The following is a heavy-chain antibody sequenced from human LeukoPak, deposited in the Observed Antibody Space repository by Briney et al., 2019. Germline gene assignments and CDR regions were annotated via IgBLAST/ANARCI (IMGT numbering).Heavy chain of an antibody. V-gene: IGHV4-31*03. D-gene: IGHD3-10*01. CDR1: GGSISSGGYY. CDR3: ARVPIIRGVIED. J-gene: IGHJ4*02. CDR2: IYYSGST. Sequence: SETLSLTCTVSGGSISSGGYYWSWIRQHSGKGLEWIGYIYYSGSTYYNPSLKSRVTISVDTSKNQFSLKLTSVTAADTAVFYCARVPIIRGVIEDWGQGTLVSVSS.